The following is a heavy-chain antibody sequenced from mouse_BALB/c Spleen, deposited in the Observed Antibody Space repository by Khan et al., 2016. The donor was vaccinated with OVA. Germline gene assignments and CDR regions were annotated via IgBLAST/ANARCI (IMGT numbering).Heavy chain of an antibody. Sequence: VQLKESGGDLVEPGGSLKLSCAASGFTFSTYGMSWVRQTPDKRLEWVATISTGGHYTYYPDSVRGRFTISRDNATNTLYLQMTSLKSEDTAMFYCARLAYYYDSEGFAYWGQGTLVTVSA. J-gene: IGHJ3*01. CDR3: ARLAYYYDSEGFAY. CDR2: ISTGGHYT. CDR1: GFTFSTYG. D-gene: IGHD1-1*01. V-gene: IGHV5-6*01.